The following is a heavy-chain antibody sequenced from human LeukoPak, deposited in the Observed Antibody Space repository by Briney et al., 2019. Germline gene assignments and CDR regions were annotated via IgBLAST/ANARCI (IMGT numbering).Heavy chain of an antibody. Sequence: GGSLRLSCAASGFTVSSNYVSWVRQAPGKGLEWVSVIYSGGSTYYADSVKGRFTISRDNSKNTLYLQMNNVRVEDTAVYFCARYHTALNYWGQGTLVTVSS. CDR3: ARYHTALNY. D-gene: IGHD5-18*01. V-gene: IGHV3-53*01. J-gene: IGHJ4*02. CDR1: GFTVSSNY. CDR2: IYSGGST.